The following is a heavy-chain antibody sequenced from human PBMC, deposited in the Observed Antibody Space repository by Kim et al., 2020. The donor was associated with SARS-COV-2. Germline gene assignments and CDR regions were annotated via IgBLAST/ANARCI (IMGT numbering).Heavy chain of an antibody. CDR2: ISSSSSTI. Sequence: GGSLRLSCAASGFTFSSYSMNWVRQAPGKGLEWVSYISSSSSTIYYADSVKGRFTISRDNAKNSLYLQMNSLRDDDTAVYYCARADRNFYDSSGYYYYYYGMDVWGQGTTVTVSS. CDR3: ARADRNFYDSSGYYYYYYGMDV. D-gene: IGHD3-22*01. CDR1: GFTFSSYS. J-gene: IGHJ6*02. V-gene: IGHV3-48*02.